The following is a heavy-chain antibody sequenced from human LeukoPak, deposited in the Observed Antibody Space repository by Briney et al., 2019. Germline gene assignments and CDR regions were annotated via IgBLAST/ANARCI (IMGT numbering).Heavy chain of an antibody. V-gene: IGHV4-34*01. D-gene: IGHD3-22*01. CDR1: GGSFSGYY. CDR2: INHSGST. CDR3: ARDGITMIVVPQGTNAFDI. J-gene: IGHJ3*02. Sequence: SETLSLTCAVYGGSFSGYYWSWIRQPPGKGLEWIGEINHSGSTNYNPSLKSRVTISVDTPKNQFSLKLSSVTAADTAVYYCARDGITMIVVPQGTNAFDIWGQGTMVTVSS.